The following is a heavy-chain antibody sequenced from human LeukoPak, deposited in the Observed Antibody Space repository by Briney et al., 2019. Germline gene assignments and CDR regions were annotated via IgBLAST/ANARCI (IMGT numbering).Heavy chain of an antibody. V-gene: IGHV3-9*03. CDR1: GFTFDDYA. J-gene: IGHJ3*02. CDR2: ISWNSGGI. CDR3: AKSAGPDAFDI. Sequence: GGSLRLSCAASGFTFDDYAMHWVRQAPGKGLEWVSGISWNSGGIGYADSVKGRFTISRDNAKNSLYLQMNSLRAEDMALYYCAKSAGPDAFDIWGQGTMVTVSS. D-gene: IGHD4/OR15-4a*01.